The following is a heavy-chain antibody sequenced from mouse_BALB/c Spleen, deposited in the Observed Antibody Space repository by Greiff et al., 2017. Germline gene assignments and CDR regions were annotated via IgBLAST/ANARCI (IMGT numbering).Heavy chain of an antibody. V-gene: IGHV2-6-7*01. CDR1: GFSLTGYG. CDR2: IWGDGST. CDR3: ARAYEDYAMDY. Sequence: QVHVKQSGPGLVAPSQSLSITCTVSGFSLTGYGVNWVRQPPGKGLEWLGMIWGDGSTDYNSALKSRLSISKDNSKSQVFLKMNSLQTDDTARYYCARAYEDYAMDYWGQGTSVTVSS. D-gene: IGHD2-3*01. J-gene: IGHJ4*01.